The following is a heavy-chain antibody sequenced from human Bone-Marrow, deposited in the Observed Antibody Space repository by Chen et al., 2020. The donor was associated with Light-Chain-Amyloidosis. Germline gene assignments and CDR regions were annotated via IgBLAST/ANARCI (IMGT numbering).Heavy chain of an antibody. CDR2: MKGDGSEK. J-gene: IGHJ5*02. CDR1: GFSFRSYW. V-gene: IGHV3-7*01. CDR3: AGDRGWFDP. Sequence: EVQLVESGGGLVQPGGSLRRSCAAPGFSFRSYWMAWVRQVSGKGLEWVAKMKGDGSEKYYVGSVKGRFTISRDNAKNSLYLQMDNLRVEDTAVYYCAGDRGWFDPWGQGTLVTVSS.